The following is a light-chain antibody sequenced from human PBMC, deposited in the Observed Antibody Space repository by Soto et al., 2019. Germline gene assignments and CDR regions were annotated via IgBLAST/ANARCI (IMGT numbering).Light chain of an antibody. J-gene: IGLJ2*01. V-gene: IGLV1-36*01. CDR3: AASDDSLNGVV. Sequence: QSVLTQPPSVSEAPRQRVTISCSGSRSNIGDNAVNWYQQLPGKAPKLLIYYDDLLPSGVSDRFSGSKSGTSASLAISGLQSEDEADYYCAASDDSLNGVVFGGGTKLTVL. CDR2: YDD. CDR1: RSNIGDNA.